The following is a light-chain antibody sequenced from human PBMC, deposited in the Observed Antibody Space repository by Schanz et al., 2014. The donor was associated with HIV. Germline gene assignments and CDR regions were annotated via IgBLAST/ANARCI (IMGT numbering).Light chain of an antibody. Sequence: QSALTQPPSASGSPGQSVTISCVGTSSDIGAYDFVSWYQHHPGKAPKLLIYEVDKRPSGVPNRFSVSKSVNAAYLTVSGRQADDEADYYCSAYTSSSTPVVFGGGTKLTVL. CDR1: SSDIGAYDF. J-gene: IGLJ2*01. V-gene: IGLV2-8*01. CDR3: SAYTSSSTPVV. CDR2: EVD.